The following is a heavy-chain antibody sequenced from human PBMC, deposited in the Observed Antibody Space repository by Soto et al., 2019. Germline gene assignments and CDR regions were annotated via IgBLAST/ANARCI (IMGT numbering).Heavy chain of an antibody. CDR1: GGSISSGGYY. Sequence: PSETLSLTCTVSGGSISSGGYYWSWIRQHPGKGLEWIGYIYYSGSTYYNPSLKSRVTISVDTSKNQFSLKLSSVTAADTAVYYCASSRRAFIWGRYRYKGQSLDYWGQGTLVTVSS. CDR3: ASSRRAFIWGRYRYKGQSLDY. D-gene: IGHD3-16*02. CDR2: IYYSGST. J-gene: IGHJ4*02. V-gene: IGHV4-31*03.